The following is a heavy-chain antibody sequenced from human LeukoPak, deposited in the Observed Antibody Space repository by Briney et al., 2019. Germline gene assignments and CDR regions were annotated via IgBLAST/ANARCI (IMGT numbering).Heavy chain of an antibody. CDR1: GYSFTSYF. Sequence: GESLQISCKASGYSFTSYFIGWVRQMPGKGLEWMAIIYPGDSDTRYSPSFQGQVTISADNSINTAYLQWSSLKASDTAIYYCARSSDSGGYYDYFDYWGQGTLVTVSS. J-gene: IGHJ4*02. D-gene: IGHD3-22*01. CDR2: IYPGDSDT. V-gene: IGHV5-51*01. CDR3: ARSSDSGGYYDYFDY.